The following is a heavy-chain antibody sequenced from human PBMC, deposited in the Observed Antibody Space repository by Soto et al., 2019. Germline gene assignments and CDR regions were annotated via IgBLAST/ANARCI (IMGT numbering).Heavy chain of an antibody. J-gene: IGHJ2*01. CDR2: ISGSGGST. V-gene: IGHV3-23*01. Sequence: EVQLLESGGGLVQPGGSLRLSCAASGFTFSSYAMSWVRQAPGKGLEWVSAISGSGGSTYYADSVKGRFTISRDNSKNTLYLQMNSLRAEDTAVYYGAKGAGKGDIVVVPAAFDWYFDLWGRGTLVTVSS. CDR3: AKGAGKGDIVVVPAAFDWYFDL. D-gene: IGHD2-2*01. CDR1: GFTFSSYA.